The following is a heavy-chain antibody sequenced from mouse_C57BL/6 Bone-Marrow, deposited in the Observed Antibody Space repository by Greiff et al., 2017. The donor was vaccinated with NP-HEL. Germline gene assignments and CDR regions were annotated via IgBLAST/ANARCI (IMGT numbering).Heavy chain of an antibody. J-gene: IGHJ1*03. CDR2: IYPGSGST. Sequence: QVQLQQPGAELVKPGASVKMSCKASGYTFPSYWITWVKQRPGQGLEWIGDIYPGSGSTNYNEKFKSKATLTVDTSSSTAYMQLSSLTSEDSAVYYCARAPLITTVVYWCFDVWGTGTTVTVSS. V-gene: IGHV1-55*01. D-gene: IGHD1-1*01. CDR1: GYTFPSYW. CDR3: ARAPLITTVVYWCFDV.